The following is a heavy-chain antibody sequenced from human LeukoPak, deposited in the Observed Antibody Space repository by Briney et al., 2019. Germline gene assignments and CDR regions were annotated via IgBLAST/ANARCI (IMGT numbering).Heavy chain of an antibody. CDR2: ISSSSSYI. J-gene: IGHJ3*02. V-gene: IGHV3-21*01. CDR1: GFTFNTYW. Sequence: PGGSLRLSCVASGFTFNTYWMNWVRQAPGKGLEWVSSISSSSSYIYYADSVKGRFTISRDNAKNSLYLQMNSLRAEDTAVYYCAGDNHYYDSRAPDAFDIWGQGTMVTVSS. CDR3: AGDNHYYDSRAPDAFDI. D-gene: IGHD3-22*01.